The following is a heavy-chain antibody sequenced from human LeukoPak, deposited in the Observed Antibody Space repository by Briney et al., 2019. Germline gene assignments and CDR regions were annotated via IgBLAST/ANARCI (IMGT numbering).Heavy chain of an antibody. CDR2: IIPILGIA. D-gene: IGHD4-17*01. Sequence: GASVKFSCKASGGTFSSYTISWVRQAPGQGLEWMGRIIPILGIANYAQKFQGRVTITADKSTSTAYMELSSLRSEDTAVYYCARAATVTTPFDYWGQGTLVTVSS. J-gene: IGHJ4*02. CDR1: GGTFSSYT. CDR3: ARAATVTTPFDY. V-gene: IGHV1-69*02.